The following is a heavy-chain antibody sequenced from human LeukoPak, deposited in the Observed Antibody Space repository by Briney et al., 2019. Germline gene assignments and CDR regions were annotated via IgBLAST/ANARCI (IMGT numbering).Heavy chain of an antibody. J-gene: IGHJ4*02. Sequence: SETLSLTCTVSGDAIRSYYWSWIRQPPGKGLEWLWYIYYSGSTNYNPSLKSRVTISVDTAKNQFSLKLSSVTAADTSLYYCARHDSLLVWFDYWGLGTLVTVSS. V-gene: IGHV4-59*08. D-gene: IGHD2-8*01. CDR3: ARHDSLLVWFDY. CDR2: IYYSGST. CDR1: GDAIRSYY.